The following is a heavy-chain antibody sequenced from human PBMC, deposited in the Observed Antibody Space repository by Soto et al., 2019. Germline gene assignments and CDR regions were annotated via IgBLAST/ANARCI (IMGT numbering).Heavy chain of an antibody. CDR1: GFTFSSYA. CDR2: ISGSGGTA. CDR3: AKGRGQNWNFEY. V-gene: IGHV3-23*01. D-gene: IGHD1-1*01. Sequence: EVQLLESGGGSVQPGGSLRLSCAASGFTFSSYAMHWVRRPPGKGLEWVSSISGSGGTAYYADSVKGRFSISRDSLVNTLYLQMNSLRAEDTAVYYCAKGRGQNWNFEYWGQGNLVNVSP. J-gene: IGHJ4*02.